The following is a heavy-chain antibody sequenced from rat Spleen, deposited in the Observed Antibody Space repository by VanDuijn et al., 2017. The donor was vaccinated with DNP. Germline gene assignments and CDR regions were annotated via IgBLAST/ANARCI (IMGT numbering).Heavy chain of an antibody. D-gene: IGHD1-12*02. CDR3: ASYYYDGYYAMDA. J-gene: IGHJ4*01. CDR2: ISYSGST. V-gene: IGHV3-1*01. Sequence: EVQLQESGPGLVKPSQSLSLTCSVTGYSITSNYWGWIRKFPGNKMEWIGYISYSGSTSYNPSLKSRISITRDTSKNQSILKLNSLTSEDTATYYCASYYYDGYYAMDAWGQGTSVTVSS. CDR1: GYSITSNY.